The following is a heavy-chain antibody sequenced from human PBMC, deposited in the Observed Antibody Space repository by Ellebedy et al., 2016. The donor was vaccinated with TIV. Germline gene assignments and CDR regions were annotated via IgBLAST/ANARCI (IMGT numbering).Heavy chain of an antibody. CDR2: VYYSVSP. V-gene: IGHV4-39*01. CDR1: AGSASSTRYY. J-gene: IGHJ4*02. CDR3: ARTDPWQPIDD. D-gene: IGHD2-21*02. Sequence: MPSETLSLTCSVSAGSASSTRYYWAWIRQPPGTGLEYIGSVYYSVSPYYSPSFKSRVTLSADTSKNQFSLNLRTATAADTAVYYCARTDPWQPIDDWGQGILVSVSS.